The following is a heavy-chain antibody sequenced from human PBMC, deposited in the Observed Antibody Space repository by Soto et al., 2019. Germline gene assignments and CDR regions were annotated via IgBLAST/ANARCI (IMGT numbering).Heavy chain of an antibody. CDR2: IDPSDSQT. V-gene: IGHV5-10-1*01. D-gene: IGHD3-22*01. Sequence: GESLKISCKGSGYSFAGYWITWVRQKPGRGLEWMGRIDPSDSQTYYSPSFRGHVTISVTKSITTVFLQWSSLRASDTAMYYCARQIYDSDTGPNFQYYFDSWGQGTPVTVSS. CDR1: GYSFAGYW. CDR3: ARQIYDSDTGPNFQYYFDS. J-gene: IGHJ4*02.